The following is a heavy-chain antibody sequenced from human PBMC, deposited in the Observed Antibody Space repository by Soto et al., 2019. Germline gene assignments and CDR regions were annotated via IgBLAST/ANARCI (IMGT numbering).Heavy chain of an antibody. D-gene: IGHD6-25*01. V-gene: IGHV3-48*01. CDR3: ARDGYNPTHAFAI. Sequence: GGSLRLSCAASGFTFSSYSMNWVRQAPGKGLEWVSYISSSSSTIYYADSVKGRFTISRDNAKNSLYLQMNSLRAEDTAVYYCARDGYNPTHAFAIWGQGTLVTVSS. J-gene: IGHJ3*02. CDR2: ISSSSSTI. CDR1: GFTFSSYS.